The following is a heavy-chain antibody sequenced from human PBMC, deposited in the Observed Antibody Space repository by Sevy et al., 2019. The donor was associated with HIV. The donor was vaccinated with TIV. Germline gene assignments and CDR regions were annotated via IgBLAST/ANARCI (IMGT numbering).Heavy chain of an antibody. D-gene: IGHD3-3*01. CDR1: GGTFSSYA. J-gene: IGHJ6*02. Sequence: ASVKVSCKASGGTFSSYAISWVRQAPGQGLEWMGGIIPIFGTANYAQKFQGRVTITADESTSTAYMELSSLRSEDTAVYYCARGTIFGVVIGYYYGMDVWGQGTTVTVSS. CDR3: ARGTIFGVVIGYYYGMDV. V-gene: IGHV1-69*13. CDR2: IIPIFGTA.